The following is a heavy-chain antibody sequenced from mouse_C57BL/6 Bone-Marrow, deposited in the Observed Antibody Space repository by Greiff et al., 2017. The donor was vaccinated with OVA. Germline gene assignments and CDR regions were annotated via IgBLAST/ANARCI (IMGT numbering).Heavy chain of an antibody. D-gene: IGHD1-1*01. J-gene: IGHJ3*01. CDR3: AEYPPATVVEEGFAY. CDR2: IYPGDGDT. V-gene: IGHV1-82*01. Sequence: VQLQESGPELVKPGASVKISCKASGYAFSSSWMNWVKQRPGKGLEWIGRIYPGDGDTNYNRKFKGKATLTADKSSSTASIQLRSLTSEDYAVYVCAEYPPATVVEEGFAYWGQGTLVTVSA. CDR1: GYAFSSSW.